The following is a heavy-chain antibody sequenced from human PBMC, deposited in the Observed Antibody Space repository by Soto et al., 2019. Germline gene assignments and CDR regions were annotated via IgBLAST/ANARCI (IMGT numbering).Heavy chain of an antibody. J-gene: IGHJ6*02. V-gene: IGHV1-18*04. CDR1: GYSLTSFG. CDR3: ARQRFGDGMDV. CDR2: ISGDNGNK. D-gene: IGHD3-10*01. Sequence: ASVKVSCKASGYSLTSFGISWVRQAPGQGLEWMGWISGDNGNKNYAQKRQGRVTMTTDTSTSTADMELRSLRSDDTAVYYCARQRFGDGMDVWGQGTTVTVSS.